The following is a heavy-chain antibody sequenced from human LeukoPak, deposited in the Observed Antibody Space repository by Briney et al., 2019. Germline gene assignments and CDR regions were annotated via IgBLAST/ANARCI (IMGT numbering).Heavy chain of an antibody. Sequence: SETLSLTCTVSGGSISSGGYYWSWLRQHPGKGLEWIGYIYYSGSTYYNPSLKSRVTISVDTSKNQFSLKLSSVTAADTAVYYCARDPNYYDSSGYPGAFDIWGQGTMVTVSS. D-gene: IGHD3-22*01. CDR2: IYYSGST. V-gene: IGHV4-31*03. CDR3: ARDPNYYDSSGYPGAFDI. CDR1: GGSISSGGYY. J-gene: IGHJ3*02.